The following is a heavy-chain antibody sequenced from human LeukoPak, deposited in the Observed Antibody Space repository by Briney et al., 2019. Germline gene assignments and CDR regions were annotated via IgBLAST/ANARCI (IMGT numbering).Heavy chain of an antibody. CDR3: ARDIRNYYDTGMDV. J-gene: IGHJ6*02. V-gene: IGHV3-53*01. D-gene: IGHD3-22*01. CDR2: IHSGGTI. Sequence: GGSLRLSCAASGFIVSSNYMSWVRQTPGKGLEWVSVIHSGGTIYYAGSVKGRFTISRDHSRNTVYLQMNNLRAEDTALYYCARDIRNYYDTGMDVWGQGTTVIVSS. CDR1: GFIVSSNY.